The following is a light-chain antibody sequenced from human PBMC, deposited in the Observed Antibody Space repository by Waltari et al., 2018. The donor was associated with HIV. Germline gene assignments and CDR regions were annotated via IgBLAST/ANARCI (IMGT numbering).Light chain of an antibody. CDR2: GNT. V-gene: IGLV2-14*01. Sequence: QSALTQPASVSGSPGQSITISCTGTRDDIGLYTFVSWYQKHPDKAPQLIIYGNTNRPSGVSYRFSGSKSDNTASLTISGLQAEDEADYYCSSFATSDTLLFGGGTKLTV. J-gene: IGLJ2*01. CDR1: RDDIGLYTF. CDR3: SSFATSDTLL.